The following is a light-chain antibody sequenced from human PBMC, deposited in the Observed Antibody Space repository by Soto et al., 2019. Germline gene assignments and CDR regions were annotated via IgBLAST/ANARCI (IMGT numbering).Light chain of an antibody. CDR2: DAS. J-gene: IGKJ5*01. V-gene: IGKV3-11*01. Sequence: EIVLTQSPATLPLSPGERATLSCGASQSISTYLAWYQQKPGQAPRLLIYDASNRATGIPARFSASGSGTDFTLTISSLEPEDFAVYYCQQRANWITFGQGTRLEIK. CDR1: QSISTY. CDR3: QQRANWIT.